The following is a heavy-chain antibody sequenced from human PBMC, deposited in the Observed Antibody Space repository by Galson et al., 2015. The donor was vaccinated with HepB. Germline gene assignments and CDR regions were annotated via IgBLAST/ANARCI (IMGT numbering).Heavy chain of an antibody. D-gene: IGHD6-13*01. J-gene: IGHJ4*02. CDR3: AREGGIAAAVDY. CDR2: IIPILGIA. CDR1: GGTSSSYT. Sequence: SVKVSCKASGGTSSSYTISWVRQAPGQGLEWMGRIIPILGIANYAQKFQGRVTITADKSTSTAYMELSSLRSEDTAVYYCAREGGIAAAVDYWGQGTLVTVSS. V-gene: IGHV1-69*04.